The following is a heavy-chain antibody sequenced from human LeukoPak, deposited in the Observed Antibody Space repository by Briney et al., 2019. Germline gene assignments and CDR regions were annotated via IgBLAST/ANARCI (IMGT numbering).Heavy chain of an antibody. J-gene: IGHJ4*02. CDR3: GRDLDY. CDR2: IYTSGST. V-gene: IGHV4-4*07. Sequence: PSETLSLTCTVSGGSISSYYWRWIRQPAAKGLEWIGRIYTSGSTNYNPPLKCRVTMSVDTSKNQFSLKLSSVTAADTAVYYCGRDLDYWGQGTLVSVSS. CDR1: GGSISSYY.